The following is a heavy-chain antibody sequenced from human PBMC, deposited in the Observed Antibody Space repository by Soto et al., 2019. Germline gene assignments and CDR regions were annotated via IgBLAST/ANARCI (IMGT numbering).Heavy chain of an antibody. D-gene: IGHD6-13*01. CDR2: ISYDGSNK. CDR1: GFTFSSYA. V-gene: IGHV3-30-3*01. Sequence: QVQLVESGGGVVQPGRSLRLSCAASGFTFSSYAMHWVRQAPGKGLEWVAVISYDGSNKYYADSVKGRFTISRDNSKNTLYLQMNSLRAEDTAVYYCARDQIAAAGIDYYYYGMDVWGQGTTVTVSS. J-gene: IGHJ6*02. CDR3: ARDQIAAAGIDYYYYGMDV.